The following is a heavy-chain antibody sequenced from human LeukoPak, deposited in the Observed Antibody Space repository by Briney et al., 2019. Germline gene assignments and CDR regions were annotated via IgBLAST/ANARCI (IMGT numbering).Heavy chain of an antibody. CDR2: ISSSGSTI. J-gene: IGHJ6*02. CDR1: GFTFSSYP. V-gene: IGHV3-48*04. Sequence: PGGSLRLSCAASGFTFSSYPMNWVRQAPGKGLEWVSYISSSGSTIYYADSVKGRFTISRDNAKNSLYLQMNSLRAEDTAVYYCARDQGSPDYYYYGMDVWGQGTTVTVSS. CDR3: ARDQGSPDYYYYGMDV. D-gene: IGHD6-13*01.